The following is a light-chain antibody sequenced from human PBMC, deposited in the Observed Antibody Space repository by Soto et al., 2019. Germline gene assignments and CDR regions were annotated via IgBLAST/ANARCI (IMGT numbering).Light chain of an antibody. CDR1: QDISNY. J-gene: IGKJ1*01. V-gene: IGKV1-33*01. CDR2: DAS. CDR3: QQYDNPWLT. Sequence: DIQMTQSPSSLSASVGDRVTITCQASQDISNYLNWYQQKPGKAPKLLIYDASNLETGVPSRFSGSGSGTDFTFTISSLQPEDIATYYCQQYDNPWLTFGQGTKVEIK.